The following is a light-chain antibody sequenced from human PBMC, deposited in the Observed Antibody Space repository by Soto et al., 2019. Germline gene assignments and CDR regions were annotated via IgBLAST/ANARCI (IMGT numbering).Light chain of an antibody. V-gene: IGLV2-14*03. CDR2: DVR. CDR1: SSDVGGYNY. CDR3: SSYTSSNTVI. J-gene: IGLJ2*01. Sequence: QSVLTQPASVSGSPGQSITISCTGTSSDVGGYNYISWYQQHPGKAPKFIIYDVRNRPSGVSNRFSGSRSGNTASLTISGLQAEDEADYYCSSYTSSNTVIFGGGTKLT.